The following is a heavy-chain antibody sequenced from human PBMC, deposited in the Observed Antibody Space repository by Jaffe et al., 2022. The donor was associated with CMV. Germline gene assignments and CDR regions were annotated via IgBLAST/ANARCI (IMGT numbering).Heavy chain of an antibody. CDR3: ARGDSSGWYRWNYYYYGMDV. J-gene: IGHJ6*02. D-gene: IGHD6-19*01. Sequence: QVQLVESGGGVVQPGRSLRLSCAASGFTFSSYGMHWVRQAPGKGLEWVAVIWYDGSNKYYADSVKGRFTISRDNSKNTLYLQMNSLRAEDTAVYYCARGDSSGWYRWNYYYYGMDVWGQGTTVTVSS. CDR1: GFTFSSYG. CDR2: IWYDGSNK. V-gene: IGHV3-33*01.